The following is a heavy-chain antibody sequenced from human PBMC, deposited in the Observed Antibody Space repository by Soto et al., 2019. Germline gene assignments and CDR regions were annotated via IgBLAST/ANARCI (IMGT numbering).Heavy chain of an antibody. J-gene: IGHJ4*02. CDR3: ARRGYGLYFDY. V-gene: IGHV3-64*01. CDR2: ISGNGGST. Sequence: EVQLVESGGGVVQPGGSLRLSCAASGFTFSSYAMHWVRQAPGKGLEYVSAISGNGGSTYYANSVKGRFTISRDNSKNTLYLQMGSLRAEDMAVYYCARRGYGLYFDYWGQGTLVTVSS. D-gene: IGHD3-10*01. CDR1: GFTFSSYA.